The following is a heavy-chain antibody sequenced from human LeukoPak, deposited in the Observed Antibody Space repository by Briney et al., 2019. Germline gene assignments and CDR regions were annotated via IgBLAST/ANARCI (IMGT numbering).Heavy chain of an antibody. Sequence: PETLSLTCTVSGGSISDYYWSWIRQPPGKGLEWIGYIYYSGSTNYNPSLKSRVTISVDTSKNQFSLKLSSVTAADTAVYYCARDGGYFDSSGGLDIWGHGTMVTVSS. V-gene: IGHV4-59*12. CDR3: ARDGGYFDSSGGLDI. D-gene: IGHD3-22*01. CDR1: GGSISDYY. J-gene: IGHJ3*02. CDR2: IYYSGST.